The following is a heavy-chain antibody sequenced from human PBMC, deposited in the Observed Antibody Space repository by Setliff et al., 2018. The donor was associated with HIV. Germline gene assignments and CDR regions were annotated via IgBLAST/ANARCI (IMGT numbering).Heavy chain of an antibody. CDR2: ISGYNGKT. D-gene: IGHD3-22*01. CDR1: GYTFTSYG. V-gene: IGHV1-18*01. J-gene: IGHJ4*02. CDR3: ARRFYDSSGYRYDY. Sequence: ASVKVSCKPSGYTFTSYGINWVRQAPGQGLEWMGWISGYNGKTNYAQKFQGRVTMTTDTSTSTAYMELRSLRSDDTAVYYCARRFYDSSGYRYDYWGQGTLVTVSS.